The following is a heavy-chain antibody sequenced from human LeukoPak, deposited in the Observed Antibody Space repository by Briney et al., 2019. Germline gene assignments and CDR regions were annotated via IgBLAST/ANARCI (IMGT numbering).Heavy chain of an antibody. J-gene: IGHJ6*03. CDR1: GGSISSSSYY. D-gene: IGHD3-3*01. Sequence: PSETLSLTCTVSGGSISSSSYYWGWIRQPPGKGLEWIGSIYYSGSTYYNPSLKSRVTISVDTSKNQFSLKLSSVTAADTAVYYCAGRWYDFWSGFSYYYMDVWGKGTTVTVSS. V-gene: IGHV4-39*01. CDR3: AGRWYDFWSGFSYYYMDV. CDR2: IYYSGST.